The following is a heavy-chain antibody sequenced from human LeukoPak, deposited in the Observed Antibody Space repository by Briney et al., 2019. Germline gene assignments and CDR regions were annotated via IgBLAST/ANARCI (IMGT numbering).Heavy chain of an antibody. CDR3: ARAYCSSTSCYPGYYYYGMDV. CDR2: ISAYNGHT. J-gene: IGHJ6*02. V-gene: IGHV1-18*01. Sequence: ASVKVSCTASGYTFTSYGISWVRQAPGQGLEWMGWISAYNGHTNYAQKLQGRVTMTTDTSTSTAYMELRSLRSDDTAVYYCARAYCSSTSCYPGYYYYGMDVWGQGTTVTVSS. CDR1: GYTFTSYG. D-gene: IGHD2-2*01.